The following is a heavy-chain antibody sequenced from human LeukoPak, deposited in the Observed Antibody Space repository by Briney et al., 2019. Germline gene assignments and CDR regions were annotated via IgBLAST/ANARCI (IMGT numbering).Heavy chain of an antibody. D-gene: IGHD5-18*01. CDR1: GYSISSGYY. V-gene: IGHV4-38-2*02. Sequence: SETLSLTCTVSGYSISSGYYWGWIRQPPGKGLEWIGSIYHSGSTYYNPSLRSRVTISVDTSKNQFSLKLSSVTAADTAVYYCARASARIQLWFYYWGQGTLVTVSS. CDR3: ARASARIQLWFYY. J-gene: IGHJ4*02. CDR2: IYHSGST.